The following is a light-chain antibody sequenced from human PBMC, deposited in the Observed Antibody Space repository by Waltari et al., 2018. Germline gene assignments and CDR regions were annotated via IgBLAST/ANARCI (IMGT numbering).Light chain of an antibody. CDR3: QQRSNWPGT. V-gene: IGKV3-11*01. J-gene: IGKJ5*01. CDR1: QSVSSY. Sequence: EIVLTQSPATLSLSPGERATLSCRASQSVSSYLAWYQQKPGQAPRLLIYDASNRATGIPAMFSGSGSGTDFTLTIRSLEPEDFAVYDCQQRSNWPGTFGQGTRLEIK. CDR2: DAS.